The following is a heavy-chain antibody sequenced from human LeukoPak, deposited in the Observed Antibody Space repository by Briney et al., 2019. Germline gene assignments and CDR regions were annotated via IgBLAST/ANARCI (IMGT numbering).Heavy chain of an antibody. J-gene: IGHJ3*02. CDR3: AKAAQSLPYYYDSSGYYSNAFDI. Sequence: GRSLRLSCAASGFTFSSYGMHWVRQAPGKGLEWVAVISYDGSNKYYADSVKGRFTISRDNSKNTLYQQMNSLRAEDTAVYYCAKAAQSLPYYYDSSGYYSNAFDIWGQGTMVTVSS. D-gene: IGHD3-22*01. CDR2: ISYDGSNK. V-gene: IGHV3-30*18. CDR1: GFTFSSYG.